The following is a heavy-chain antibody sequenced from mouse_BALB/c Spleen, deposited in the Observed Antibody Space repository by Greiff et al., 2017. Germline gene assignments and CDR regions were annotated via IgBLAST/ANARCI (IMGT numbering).Heavy chain of an antibody. J-gene: IGHJ2*01. CDR3: SHYYGSSYGY. V-gene: IGHV1-5*01. Sequence: VQLQQSGTVLARPGASVKMSCKASGYTFTSYWMHWVKQRPGQGLEWIGAIYPGNSDTSYNQKFKGKAKLTAVTSTSTAYMELSSLTNEDSAVYYCSHYYGSSYGYWGQGTTLTVSS. CDR1: GYTFTSYW. CDR2: IYPGNSDT. D-gene: IGHD1-1*01.